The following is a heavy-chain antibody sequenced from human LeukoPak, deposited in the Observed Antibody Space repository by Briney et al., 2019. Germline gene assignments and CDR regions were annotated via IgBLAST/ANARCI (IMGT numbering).Heavy chain of an antibody. CDR1: GDSVSSNSVT. J-gene: IGHJ5*02. D-gene: IGHD2-2*01. CDR2: TYYRSTWYN. Sequence: SQTLSLTWAISGDSVSSNSVTWNWIRQSPSRGLEWLGRTYYRSTWYNDYAVSVRGRITVNPDTSKNQFSLHLNSVPPEDTAVYYCARRLTQYDCFDPWGQGILVPVSS. V-gene: IGHV6-1*01. CDR3: ARRLTQYDCFDP.